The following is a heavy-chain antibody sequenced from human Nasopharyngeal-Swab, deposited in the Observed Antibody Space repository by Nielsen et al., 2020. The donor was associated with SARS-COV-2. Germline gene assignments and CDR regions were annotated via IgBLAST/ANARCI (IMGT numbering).Heavy chain of an antibody. J-gene: IGHJ4*02. CDR1: GFTFSDSA. CDR3: TRCGGGCYSGRDY. CDR2: VRSKGTNYAT. D-gene: IGHD2-15*01. Sequence: GGSLRLSCAASGFTFSDSANHWVRQASGKGLGWVGRVRSKGTNYATAYSASVKGRFIIFRDDPTNTAYLQMNSLKTEDTAMYYCTRCGGGCYSGRDYWGQGTLVTVSS. V-gene: IGHV3-73*01.